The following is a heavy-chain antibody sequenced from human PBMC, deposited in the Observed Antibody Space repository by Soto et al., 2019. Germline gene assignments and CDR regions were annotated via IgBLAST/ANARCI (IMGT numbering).Heavy chain of an antibody. CDR1: GYTFSSYG. Sequence: ASVKVSCKASGYTFSSYGINWVRQAPGQGLEWLGWVSPYDGYTNYAQILQGRVSMTTDTSTKTAYMELRSLRSDDTAVYYCAGGIQLWLLAFDIWGQGTMVTVSS. V-gene: IGHV1-18*01. CDR2: VSPYDGYT. CDR3: AGGIQLWLLAFDI. J-gene: IGHJ3*02. D-gene: IGHD5-18*01.